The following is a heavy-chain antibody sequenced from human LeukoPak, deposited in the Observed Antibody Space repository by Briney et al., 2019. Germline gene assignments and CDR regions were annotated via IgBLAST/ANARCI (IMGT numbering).Heavy chain of an antibody. V-gene: IGHV4-39*07. CDR2: ISYTGHT. CDR1: GGSIRSSTYY. D-gene: IGHD2-21*02. Sequence: SETLSLTCAVSGGSIRSSTYYWGWVRQPPGKGLEWIGSISYTGHTYYNPSLKSRVTMSVDTSKNQFSLKLSSVTAADTAVYYCAASSGTVVTPANHIGYWGQGTLVTVSS. J-gene: IGHJ4*02. CDR3: AASSGTVVTPANHIGY.